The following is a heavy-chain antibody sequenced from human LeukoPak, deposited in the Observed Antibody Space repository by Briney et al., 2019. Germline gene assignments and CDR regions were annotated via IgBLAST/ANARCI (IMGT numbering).Heavy chain of an antibody. D-gene: IGHD3-3*01. CDR3: ARRPIFGWFDP. CDR2: INHSGST. V-gene: IGHV4-34*01. Sequence: PSETLSLTCAVYGGSFSGYYWSWVRQPPGKGLEWIGEINHSGSTNYNPSLKGRVTISVDTSKNQFSLKLSSVTAAATAVYYCARRPIFGWFDPWGQGTLVTVSS. J-gene: IGHJ5*02. CDR1: GGSFSGYY.